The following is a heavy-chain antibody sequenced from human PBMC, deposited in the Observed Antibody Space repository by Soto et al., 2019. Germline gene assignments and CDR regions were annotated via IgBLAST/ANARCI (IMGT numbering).Heavy chain of an antibody. CDR2: ITGRGGTT. V-gene: IGHV3-23*01. D-gene: IGHD3-10*01. J-gene: IGHJ6*02. CDR1: GFTFSNYA. Sequence: EVQLLESGGDFGQPGGSLRLSCAASGFTFSNYAMSWVRQAPGKGLEWVSSITGRGGTTFYADSVKGRLTSSRDNSKNTLYVHMDILRADETAVYYWAKDLSPNMGCMGVWGRGTTVTVSS. CDR3: AKDLSPNMGCMGV.